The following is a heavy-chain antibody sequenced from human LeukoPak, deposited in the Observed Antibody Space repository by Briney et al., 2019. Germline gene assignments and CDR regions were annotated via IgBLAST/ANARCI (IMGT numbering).Heavy chain of an antibody. CDR2: INHSGST. CDR1: GGSFSGYY. V-gene: IGHV4-34*01. Sequence: SETLSLTCAVYGGSFSGYYWSWIRQPPGKGLEWIGEINHSGSTNYNPSLKSRVTISVDTSKNQFSLKLSSVTAADTAVYYCARESYFYRAVDYWGQGTLVTVSS. J-gene: IGHJ4*02. CDR3: ARESYFYRAVDY. D-gene: IGHD1-26*01.